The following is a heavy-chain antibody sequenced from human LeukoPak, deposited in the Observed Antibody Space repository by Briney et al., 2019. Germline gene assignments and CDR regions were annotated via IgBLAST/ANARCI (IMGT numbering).Heavy chain of an antibody. J-gene: IGHJ4*02. CDR1: GFTFSSYS. CDR3: ARIYDSSGYSFDY. CDR2: ISSSSSYI. V-gene: IGHV3-21*01. Sequence: GGSLRLSCAASGFTFSSYSMNWVRQASGKGLEWVSSISSSSSYIYYADSVKGRFTISRDNAKNSLYLQMNSLRAEDTAVYYCARIYDSSGYSFDYWGQGTLVTVSS. D-gene: IGHD3-22*01.